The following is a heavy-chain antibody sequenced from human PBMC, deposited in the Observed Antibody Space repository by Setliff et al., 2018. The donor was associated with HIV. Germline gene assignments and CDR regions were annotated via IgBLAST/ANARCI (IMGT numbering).Heavy chain of an antibody. CDR3: VKGGAYYETNGPYWDH. D-gene: IGHD3-22*01. J-gene: IGHJ4*02. V-gene: IGHV3-23*01. Sequence: PGGSLRFSCAASGFSFSRYAMGWVRQAPGKGLEWVSSLSGSGVTSYYADSVKGRFTISRDSSKNTLNLQMNSLRVEDTALYFCVKGGAYYETNGPYWDHWGQGTLVTVSS. CDR2: LSGSGVTS. CDR1: GFSFSRYA.